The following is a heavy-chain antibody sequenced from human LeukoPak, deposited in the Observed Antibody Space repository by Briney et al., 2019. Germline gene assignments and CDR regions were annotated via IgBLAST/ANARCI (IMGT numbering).Heavy chain of an antibody. D-gene: IGHD3-22*01. CDR1: GYTFTSYA. J-gene: IGHJ4*02. Sequence: ASVKVSCKASGYTFTSYAMHWVRQAPGQRLEWMGWINAGNGNTKYSQKFQGRVTITRDTSASTAYMELSSLRSEDTAVYYCARDMADSRYYYDSSGSTRPSDYWGQGTLVTVSS. V-gene: IGHV1-3*01. CDR2: INAGNGNT. CDR3: ARDMADSRYYYDSSGSTRPSDY.